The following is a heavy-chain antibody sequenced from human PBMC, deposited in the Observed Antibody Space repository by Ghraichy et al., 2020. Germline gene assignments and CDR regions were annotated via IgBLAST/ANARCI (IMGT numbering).Heavy chain of an antibody. D-gene: IGHD6-6*01. CDR1: GFTFSSYW. J-gene: IGHJ3*02. V-gene: IGHV3-7*01. CDR3: ARDGEQLVMAFDI. Sequence: GGSLRLSCAASGFTFSSYWMSWVRQAPGKGLEWVANIKQDGSEKYYVDSVKGRFTISRDNAKNSLYLQMNSLRAEDTAVYYCARDGEQLVMAFDIWGQGTMVTVSS. CDR2: IKQDGSEK.